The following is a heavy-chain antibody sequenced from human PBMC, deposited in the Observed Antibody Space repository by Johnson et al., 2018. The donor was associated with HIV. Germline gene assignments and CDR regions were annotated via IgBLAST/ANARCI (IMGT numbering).Heavy chain of an antibody. CDR1: GFTFSSYG. V-gene: IGHV3-30*19. D-gene: IGHD1-26*01. CDR3: ARDGGSTRGDAFDI. J-gene: IGHJ3*02. Sequence: QMLLVESGGGVVQPGRSLRLSCTASGFTFSSYGLHWVRQAPGKGLEWVAVISYDGSNKYYADSVKGRFTIPRDNSKNTLYLQMNSLRAEDTAVYYCARDGGSTRGDAFDIWGQGTMVTVSS. CDR2: ISYDGSNK.